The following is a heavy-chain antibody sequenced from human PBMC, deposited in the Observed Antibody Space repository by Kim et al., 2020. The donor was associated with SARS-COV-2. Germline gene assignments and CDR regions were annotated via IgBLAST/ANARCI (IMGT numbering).Heavy chain of an antibody. Sequence: SETLSLTCTVSGGSISSYYWSWIRQPPGKGLEWIGYIYYSGSTNYNPSLKSRVTISVDTSKNQFSLKLSSVTAADTAVYYCARGDSGYDWGDWYFDLWGRGTLLTVSS. J-gene: IGHJ2*01. CDR2: IYYSGST. V-gene: IGHV4-59*01. D-gene: IGHD5-12*01. CDR3: ARGDSGYDWGDWYFDL. CDR1: GGSISSYY.